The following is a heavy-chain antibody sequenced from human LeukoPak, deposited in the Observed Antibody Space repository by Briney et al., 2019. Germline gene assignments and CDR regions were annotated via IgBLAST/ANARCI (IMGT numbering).Heavy chain of an antibody. CDR1: GFNFSNYA. D-gene: IGHD2-2*01. Sequence: GGSLRLSCAASGFNFSNYAMTWVRQAPGKGLEWVSVVTGSSRYTYYAYSVKGRFTISRDNSKNILYLEMNSLRVEDTAIYYCAKDRSSSTSCSNYWGRGTLVTVSS. CDR2: VTGSSRYT. J-gene: IGHJ4*02. CDR3: AKDRSSSTSCSNY. V-gene: IGHV3-23*01.